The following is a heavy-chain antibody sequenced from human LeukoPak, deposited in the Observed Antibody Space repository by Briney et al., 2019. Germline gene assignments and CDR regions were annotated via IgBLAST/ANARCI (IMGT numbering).Heavy chain of an antibody. V-gene: IGHV1-69*04. J-gene: IGHJ4*02. CDR3: ARDKDLRFLEWFIDY. CDR2: IIPIFGIA. CDR1: GGTFSSYA. D-gene: IGHD3-3*01. Sequence: ASVKVSCKASGGTFSSYAISWVRQAPGQGLEWMGRIIPIFGIANNAQKFQGRVTITADKSTSTAYMELSSLRSEDTAVYYCARDKDLRFLEWFIDYWGQGTLVTVSS.